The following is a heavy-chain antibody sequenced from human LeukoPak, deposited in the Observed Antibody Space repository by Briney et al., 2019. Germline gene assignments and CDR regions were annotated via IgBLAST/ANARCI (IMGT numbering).Heavy chain of an antibody. V-gene: IGHV4-39*01. CDR1: GGSIRSSSYY. J-gene: IGHJ5*02. CDR3: ARAIVVVPAALDWFDP. CDR2: IYYSGST. Sequence: SETLSLTCTVSGGSIRSSSYYWGWIRQPPGKGLEWIGSIYYSGSTYYNPSLKSRVTISVDTSKNQFSLKLSSVTAADTAVYYCARAIVVVPAALDWFDPWGQGTLVTVSS. D-gene: IGHD2-2*01.